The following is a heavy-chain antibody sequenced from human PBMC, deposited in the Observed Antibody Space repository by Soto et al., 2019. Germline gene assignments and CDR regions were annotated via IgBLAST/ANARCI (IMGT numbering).Heavy chain of an antibody. CDR3: ARRHPDYSSSIYDY. D-gene: IGHD3-16*01. CDR2: IYYSGSA. CDR1: GGSISSYY. J-gene: IGHJ4*02. Sequence: SETLSLTCTVSGGSISSYYWSWIRQPPGKGLEWIGYIYYSGSANYNPSLKSRVTLSIDTSNNQFSMRLTSVTAADTAVYYCARRHPDYSSSIYDYWGRGTLVTVSS. V-gene: IGHV4-59*08.